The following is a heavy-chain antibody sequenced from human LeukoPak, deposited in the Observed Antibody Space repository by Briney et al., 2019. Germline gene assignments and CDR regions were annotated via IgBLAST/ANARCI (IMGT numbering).Heavy chain of an antibody. J-gene: IGHJ4*02. CDR2: ISSSSSYI. CDR3: AKAAFGPRRTGPYYFDY. Sequence: KSGGSLRLSCAASGFTFSSYSMNWVRQAPGKGLEWVSSISSSSSYIYYADSVKGRFTISRDNAKNSLYLQMNSLRAEDTAVYYCAKAAFGPRRTGPYYFDYWGQGTLVTVSS. D-gene: IGHD3/OR15-3a*01. V-gene: IGHV3-21*01. CDR1: GFTFSSYS.